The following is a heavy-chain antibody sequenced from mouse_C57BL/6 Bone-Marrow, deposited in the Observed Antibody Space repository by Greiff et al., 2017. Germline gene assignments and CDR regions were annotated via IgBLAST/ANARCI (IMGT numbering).Heavy chain of an antibody. J-gene: IGHJ4*01. V-gene: IGHV1-81*01. CDR1: GYTFTSYG. CDR2: IYPRSGNT. Sequence: QVQLQQPGAELVMPGASVKLSCKASGYTFTSYGISWVKQRTGQGLEWIGEIYPRSGNTYYNEKFKGKATLTADKSSSTAYMELRSLTSEDSAVYFCAKNRVYAMDYWGQGTSVTVSS. CDR3: AKNRVYAMDY.